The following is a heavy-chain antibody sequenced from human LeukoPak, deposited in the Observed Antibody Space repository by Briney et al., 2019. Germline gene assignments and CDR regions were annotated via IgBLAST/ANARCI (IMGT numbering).Heavy chain of an antibody. J-gene: IGHJ3*02. CDR3: ARGGSYGPAFDI. CDR2: ISSSSSYI. CDR1: GFTFSSYS. V-gene: IGHV3-21*01. D-gene: IGHD2-2*01. Sequence: PGGSLRLSCAASGFTFSSYSMNWVRQAPGKGLEWVSSISSSSSYIYYADSVKGRFTISRDNAKNSLYLQMNSLRAEDTAVYYCARGGSYGPAFDIWGQGTMVTVSS.